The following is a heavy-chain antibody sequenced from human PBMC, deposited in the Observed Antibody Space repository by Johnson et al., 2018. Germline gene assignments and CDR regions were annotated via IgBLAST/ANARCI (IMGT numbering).Heavy chain of an antibody. J-gene: IGHJ3*02. V-gene: IGHV3-15*05. D-gene: IGHD2/OR15-2a*01. CDR3: ARGGAYFPFDI. CDR1: GFTFSHAW. Sequence: VQLVESGGGLVQPGGSXRLSCAASGFTFSHAWMSWVRQAPGKGLEWVGRVKSKPDGGTTNYADSVKGRFTISRDNAKNKLYLQMNSLGADDTAVYYWARGGAYFPFDIWGQGTMVTVSS. CDR2: VKSKPDGGTT.